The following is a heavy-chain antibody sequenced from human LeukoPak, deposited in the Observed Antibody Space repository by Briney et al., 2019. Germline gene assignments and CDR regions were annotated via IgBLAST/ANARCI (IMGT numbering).Heavy chain of an antibody. CDR2: MNPNSGNT. Sequence: GASVRVSCKASGYTFTSYDINWVRQAAGQGLEWMGWMNPNSGNTGYAQKLQGRVTMTRNTSISTAYMELSSLRSEDTAVYYCARGKARDGYNYPGIFDYWGQGTLVTVSS. V-gene: IGHV1-8*01. D-gene: IGHD5-24*01. J-gene: IGHJ4*02. CDR1: GYTFTSYD. CDR3: ARGKARDGYNYPGIFDY.